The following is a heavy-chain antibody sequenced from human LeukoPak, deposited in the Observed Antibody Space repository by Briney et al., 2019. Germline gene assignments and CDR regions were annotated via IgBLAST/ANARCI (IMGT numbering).Heavy chain of an antibody. CDR3: ARRSGVAALNWFDP. CDR1: GGSISSYY. J-gene: IGHJ5*02. Sequence: PSETLSLTCTVSGGSISSYYWSWIRQPPGKGLEWIGYIYYSGSTNYNPSLKSRVTISVDTSKNQFSLKLSSVTAADTAVYYCARRSGVAALNWFDPWGQGTLVTVSS. D-gene: IGHD2-15*01. V-gene: IGHV4-59*01. CDR2: IYYSGST.